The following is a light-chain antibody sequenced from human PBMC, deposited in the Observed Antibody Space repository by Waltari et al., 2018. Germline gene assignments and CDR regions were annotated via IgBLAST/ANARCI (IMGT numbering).Light chain of an antibody. V-gene: IGKV1-5*03. CDR2: KAS. CDR1: QSISRW. J-gene: IGKJ1*01. CDR3: QQYNSYSWT. Sequence: DIQMTQSPSTLSASVGDRVTSTCRASQSISRWLAWYPQKPGKAPKLLIYKASSLESGVPSRFSGSGSGTEFTLTISSLQPDDFATYYCQQYNSYSWTFGQGTKVEIK.